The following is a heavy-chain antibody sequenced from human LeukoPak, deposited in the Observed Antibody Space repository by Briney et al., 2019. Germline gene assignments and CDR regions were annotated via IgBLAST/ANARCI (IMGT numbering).Heavy chain of an antibody. CDR3: ARDRIAVAGKGEAFDI. CDR1: GGSISSYY. J-gene: IGHJ3*02. Sequence: SETLSLTCTVSGGSISSYYWSWIRQPPGKGLEWIGYIYYSGSTNYNPSLKSRVTMSVDTSKNQFSLKLSSVTAADTAVYYCARDRIAVAGKGEAFDIWGQGTMVTVSS. CDR2: IYYSGST. V-gene: IGHV4-59*01. D-gene: IGHD6-19*01.